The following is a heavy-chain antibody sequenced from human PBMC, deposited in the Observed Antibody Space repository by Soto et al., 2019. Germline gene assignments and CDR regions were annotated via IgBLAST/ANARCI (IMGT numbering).Heavy chain of an antibody. CDR1: GYSFTSYW. D-gene: IGHD2-15*01. J-gene: IGHJ5*02. CDR2: IYPGDSDT. V-gene: IGHV5-51*01. CDR3: ARQRRYCSGGSCYLNWFDP. Sequence: PGESLKISCKGSGYSFTSYWSGWVRQMPGKGLEWMGIIYPGDSDTRYSPSFQGQVTISADKSISTAYLQWSSLKASDTAMYYCARQRRYCSGGSCYLNWFDPWGQGTLVTVSS.